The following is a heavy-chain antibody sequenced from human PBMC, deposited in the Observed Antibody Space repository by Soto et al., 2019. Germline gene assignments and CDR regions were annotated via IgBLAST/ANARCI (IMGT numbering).Heavy chain of an antibody. CDR3: AGDKDRQQLGGNYYYIMDV. CDR2: IMPIFRTA. D-gene: IGHD3-3*02. CDR1: GGTFSSSA. Sequence: QVQLVQSGAEVKKPGSSLKVSCKASGGTFSSSAFSWVRQAPGQGLEWMGGIMPIFRTADYAQKFQGRVTITADESTSTAYRELSSLRSEDTGVYYCAGDKDRQQLGGNYYYIMDVWGQGTTVTVSS. V-gene: IGHV1-69*12. J-gene: IGHJ6*02.